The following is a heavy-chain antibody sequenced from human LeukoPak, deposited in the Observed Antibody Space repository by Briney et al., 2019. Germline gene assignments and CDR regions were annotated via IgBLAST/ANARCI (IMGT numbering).Heavy chain of an antibody. J-gene: IGHJ6*03. CDR2: IYTSGST. Sequence: SETLSLTCTVSGGSISSGSYYWSWIRQPAGKGLEWIGRIYTSGSTNYNPSLKSRVTISVDTSKNQFSLKLSSVTAADTAVYYCARVRRYNWNRTPKYYYYYMDVWGKGTTVTVSS. CDR1: GGSISSGSYY. V-gene: IGHV4-61*02. D-gene: IGHD1-20*01. CDR3: ARVRRYNWNRTPKYYYYYMDV.